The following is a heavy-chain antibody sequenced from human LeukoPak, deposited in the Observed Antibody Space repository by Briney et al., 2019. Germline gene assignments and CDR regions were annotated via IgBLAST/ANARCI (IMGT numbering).Heavy chain of an antibody. CDR1: GFTFDDYA. D-gene: IGHD2-15*01. J-gene: IGHJ6*02. CDR3: ARGYCSGGSCYSAYYYYGMDV. V-gene: IGHV3-9*01. Sequence: GRSLRLSCAASGFTFDDYAMHWVRQAPGKGLEWVSSINWNSGSIGYADSVKGRFTISRDNAKNSLYLQMNSLRAGDTAVYYCARGYCSGGSCYSAYYYYGMDVWGQGTTVTVSS. CDR2: INWNSGSI.